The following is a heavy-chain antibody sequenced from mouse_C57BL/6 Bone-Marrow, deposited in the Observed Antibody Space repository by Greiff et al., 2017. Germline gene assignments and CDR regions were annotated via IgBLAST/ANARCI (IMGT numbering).Heavy chain of an antibody. J-gene: IGHJ2*01. CDR1: GSTFSSYA. Sequence: EVKLQESGGGLVKPGGSLKLSCPASGSTFSSYAMSWVRQTPEKRLEWVATISDGGSYTYYPDNVKGRFTISRDNVKNNLYLQMSHLKSEDTAMYYCARGVTTVDYFDYWGQGTTLTVSS. CDR2: ISDGGSYT. CDR3: ARGVTTVDYFDY. V-gene: IGHV5-4*03. D-gene: IGHD1-1*01.